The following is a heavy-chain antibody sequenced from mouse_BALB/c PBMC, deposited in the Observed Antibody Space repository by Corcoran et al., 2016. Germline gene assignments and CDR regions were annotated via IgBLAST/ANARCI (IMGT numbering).Heavy chain of an antibody. Sequence: HLQPPGPDRVKPWALVTISCKASGCTFTSYNINWVQQRPGQGLEWIGWIYPGDGSTKYNEKFKGKATLTADKSSSTAYMQLSSLTSENSAVYFCARGDGNWFAYWGQGTLVTVSA. V-gene: IGHV1S56*01. J-gene: IGHJ3*01. CDR1: GCTFTSYN. CDR3: ARGDGNWFAY. D-gene: IGHD2-1*01. CDR2: IYPGDGST.